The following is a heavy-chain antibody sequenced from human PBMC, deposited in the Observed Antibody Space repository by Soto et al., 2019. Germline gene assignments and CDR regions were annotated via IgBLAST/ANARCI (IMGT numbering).Heavy chain of an antibody. Sequence: KVSCKASGGTFSSYTISWVRQAPGQGLEWMGRIIPILGIANYAQKFQGRVTITADKSTSTAYMELSSLRSEDTAVYYCARGVVRLTNYYYMDVWGKGTTVTVSS. D-gene: IGHD2-2*01. V-gene: IGHV1-69*02. CDR1: GGTFSSYT. J-gene: IGHJ6*03. CDR2: IIPILGIA. CDR3: ARGVVRLTNYYYMDV.